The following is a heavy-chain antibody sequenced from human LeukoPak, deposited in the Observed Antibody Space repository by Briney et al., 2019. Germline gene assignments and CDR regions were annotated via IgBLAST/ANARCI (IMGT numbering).Heavy chain of an antibody. CDR1: GGTFSSYA. Sequence: ASVKVSCKASGGTFSSYAISWVRQAPGQGLEWMGGIIPIFGTANYAQKFQGRVTITADKSTSTAYMELSRLRSDDTAVYYCARVEDCSSTSCYVLDYWGQGTLVTVSS. CDR2: IIPIFGTA. CDR3: ARVEDCSSTSCYVLDY. D-gene: IGHD2-2*01. J-gene: IGHJ4*02. V-gene: IGHV1-69*06.